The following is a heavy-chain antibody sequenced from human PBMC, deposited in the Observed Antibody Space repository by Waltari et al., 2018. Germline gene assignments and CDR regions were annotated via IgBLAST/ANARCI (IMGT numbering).Heavy chain of an antibody. CDR3: ARDSTRRFDY. CDR2: INEDGSEK. J-gene: IGHJ4*02. Sequence: EVQLVESGGGLVQPGGSLRLSCAASGFSFSSYWMTWVRKAPGKGLGWVASINEDGSEKQYVYSVKGRFTISRDNAKNSLYLQMNSLRADDTAVYYCARDSTRRFDYWGQGTLVTVSS. CDR1: GFSFSSYW. D-gene: IGHD6-6*01. V-gene: IGHV3-7*01.